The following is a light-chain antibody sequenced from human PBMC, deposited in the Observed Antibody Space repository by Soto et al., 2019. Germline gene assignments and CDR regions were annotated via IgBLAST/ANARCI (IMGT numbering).Light chain of an antibody. CDR2: GAS. CDR1: QSVSSN. V-gene: IGKV3-15*01. CDR3: QQYNNWPPSIT. Sequence: EIVMTQSPATLSMSPGERATLSCRASQSVSSNLAWYQQKPGQAPRLLIYGASTRATGIPARFSGSGSGTEFSLTISSLQSEDVAVYYCQQYNNWPPSITFGQGTRLEIK. J-gene: IGKJ5*01.